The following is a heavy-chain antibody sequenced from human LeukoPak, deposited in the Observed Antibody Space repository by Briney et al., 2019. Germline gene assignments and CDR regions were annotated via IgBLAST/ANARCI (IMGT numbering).Heavy chain of an antibody. CDR3: AREGAVNHEDAFDI. V-gene: IGHV1-18*01. CDR2: ISAYNGNT. J-gene: IGHJ3*02. D-gene: IGHD1-14*01. Sequence: AASVKVSCKASGYTFTSYGISWVRQAPGQGLEWMGWISAYNGNTNYAQKLQGRVTMTTDTSTSTAYMELRSLRSDDTAVYYCAREGAVNHEDAFDIWGQGTMVTVSS. CDR1: GYTFTSYG.